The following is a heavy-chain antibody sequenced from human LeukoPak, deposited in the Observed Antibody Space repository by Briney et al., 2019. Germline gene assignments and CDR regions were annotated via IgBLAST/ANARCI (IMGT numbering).Heavy chain of an antibody. CDR1: GYSFTSYW. J-gene: IGHJ4*02. D-gene: IGHD2-2*02. Sequence: GESLKISCKGSGYSFTSYWIGWVRQMPGKGLEWMGIIYPGDSDTRYSPSFQGQVTISADKSISTAYLQWSSLKASDTAMYYCARLLGYCSSTSCYKGYFDYWGQGTLVTVSS. CDR2: IYPGDSDT. V-gene: IGHV5-51*01. CDR3: ARLLGYCSSTSCYKGYFDY.